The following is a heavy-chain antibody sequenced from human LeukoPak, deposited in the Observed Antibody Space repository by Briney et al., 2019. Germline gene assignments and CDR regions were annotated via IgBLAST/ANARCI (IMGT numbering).Heavy chain of an antibody. Sequence: LSGGSLRLSCAGSGFIFSDYYMSWIRQAPGKGLEWVAVISYDGSNKYYADSVKGRFTISRDNSKNTLYLQMNSLRAEDTAVYYCARDSRQITIFGVLTYYYDSSGYSDAFDIWGQGTMVTVSS. J-gene: IGHJ3*02. CDR3: ARDSRQITIFGVLTYYYDSSGYSDAFDI. CDR1: GFIFSDYY. V-gene: IGHV3-30-3*01. CDR2: ISYDGSNK. D-gene: IGHD3-22*01.